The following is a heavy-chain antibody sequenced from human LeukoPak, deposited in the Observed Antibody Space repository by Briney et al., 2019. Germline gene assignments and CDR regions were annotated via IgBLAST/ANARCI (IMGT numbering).Heavy chain of an antibody. D-gene: IGHD3-16*02. V-gene: IGHV3-74*01. J-gene: IGHJ4*02. CDR3: AKVPLRYDYVWGSYRYIQPGFDY. Sequence: GGSLRLSCAASGFTFSSYWMNWVRQAPGKGLVWVSRIASDGSSTTYADSVKGRFSISRDNAKNTLYLQMNSLRVEDTAVYYCAKVPLRYDYVWGSYRYIQPGFDYWGQGTLVTVSS. CDR2: IASDGSST. CDR1: GFTFSSYW.